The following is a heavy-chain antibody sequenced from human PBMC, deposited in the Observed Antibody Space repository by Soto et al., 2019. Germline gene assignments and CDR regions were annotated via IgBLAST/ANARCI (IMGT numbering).Heavy chain of an antibody. Sequence: PSETLSLTCTVSGGSISSYYWSWIRQPPGKGLEWIGYIYYIGSTNYNPSLKSRVIISVDTSKNQFSLKLSSVTAADTAVYYCARGLRRQLLNWFDPWGQGTLVTVSS. V-gene: IGHV4-59*01. CDR2: IYYIGST. CDR3: ARGLRRQLLNWFDP. D-gene: IGHD2-2*01. CDR1: GGSISSYY. J-gene: IGHJ5*02.